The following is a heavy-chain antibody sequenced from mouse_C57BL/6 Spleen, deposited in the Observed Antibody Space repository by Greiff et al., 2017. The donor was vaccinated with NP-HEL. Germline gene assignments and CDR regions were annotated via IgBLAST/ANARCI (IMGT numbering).Heavy chain of an antibody. D-gene: IGHD1-1*01. CDR1: GFTFSDYY. Sequence: EVMLVESEGGLVQPGSSMKLSCTASGFTFSDYYMAWVRQVPEKGLEWVANINYDGSSTYYLDSLKSRFIISRDNAKNILYLQMSSLKSEDTATYYCAGYGSSYYAMDYWGQGTSVTVSS. J-gene: IGHJ4*01. V-gene: IGHV5-16*01. CDR3: AGYGSSYYAMDY. CDR2: INYDGSST.